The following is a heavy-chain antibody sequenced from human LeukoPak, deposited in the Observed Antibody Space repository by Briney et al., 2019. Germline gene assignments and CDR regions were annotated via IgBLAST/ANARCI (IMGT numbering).Heavy chain of an antibody. D-gene: IGHD6-13*01. J-gene: IGHJ4*02. Sequence: GGSLRLSCAASGFTFSDYWMSWMRQAPGKGLEWVANIKYDGDEEYYVDSVKGRFTISRENAKNSLYLQLNSLRVEDTAVYYCKSGGAAPGSFDNWGQGTLVTVSP. V-gene: IGHV3-7*01. CDR3: KSGGAAPGSFDN. CDR2: IKYDGDEE. CDR1: GFTFSDYW.